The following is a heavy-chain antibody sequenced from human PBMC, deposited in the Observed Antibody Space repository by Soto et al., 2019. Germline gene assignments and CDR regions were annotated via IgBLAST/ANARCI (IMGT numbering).Heavy chain of an antibody. Sequence: QVQLQESGPGLVKPSETLSLTCTVSGGSISGGVHSWSWIRQPPGKGLEGIGHIFDSGGPYYHPSLKSRLAISVDTSKNQFSLRLSSVTAADTAVYYCAREIMPLTNDWYFDLWGRGTLVTVSS. D-gene: IGHD2-8*01. CDR1: GGSISGGVHS. CDR2: IFDSGGP. V-gene: IGHV4-30-4*01. J-gene: IGHJ2*01. CDR3: AREIMPLTNDWYFDL.